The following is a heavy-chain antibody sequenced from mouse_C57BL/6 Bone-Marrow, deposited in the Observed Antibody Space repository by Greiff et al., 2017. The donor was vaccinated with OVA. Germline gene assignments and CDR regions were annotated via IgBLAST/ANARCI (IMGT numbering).Heavy chain of an antibody. CDR1: GYTFTSYT. J-gene: IGHJ3*01. CDR2: INPSSGYT. Sequence: QVQLKESGAELARPGASVKMSCKASGYTFTSYTMHWVKQRPGQGLEWIGYINPSSGYTKYNQKFKDKATLTADKSSSTAYMQLSSLTSEDSAVYYCVPYYYGSSYGAYWGQGTLVTVSA. V-gene: IGHV1-4*01. D-gene: IGHD1-1*01. CDR3: VPYYYGSSYGAY.